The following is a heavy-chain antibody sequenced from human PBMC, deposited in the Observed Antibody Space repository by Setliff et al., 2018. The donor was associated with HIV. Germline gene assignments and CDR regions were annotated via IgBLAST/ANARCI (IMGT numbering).Heavy chain of an antibody. CDR3: VPLLLAVAGTRFSGFFDY. D-gene: IGHD6-19*01. V-gene: IGHV1-45*02. CDR2: ITLYNGNT. J-gene: IGHJ4*02. Sequence: SVKVSCKASGYTFTYCSLHWLQQAPGQGLERMRWITLYNGNTNYAKKFQSRVTITRDMSLRTAYIELSSLISEDSAVYYWVPLLLAVAGTRFSGFFDYWGQGTLVTVS. CDR1: GYTFTYCS.